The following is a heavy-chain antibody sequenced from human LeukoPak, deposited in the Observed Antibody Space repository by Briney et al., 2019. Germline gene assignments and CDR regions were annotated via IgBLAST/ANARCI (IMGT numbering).Heavy chain of an antibody. CDR3: ARDRYDSSGYYVYYFDY. CDR1: GGTFSSYA. CDR2: IIPILGIA. V-gene: IGHV1-69*04. J-gene: IGHJ4*02. Sequence: GASVKVSCKASGGTFSSYAISWVRQAPGQGLEWMGRIIPILGIANYAQKFQGRVTITADKSTSTAYMELSSLRSEDTAVYYCARDRYDSSGYYVYYFDYWGQGTLVTVSS. D-gene: IGHD3-22*01.